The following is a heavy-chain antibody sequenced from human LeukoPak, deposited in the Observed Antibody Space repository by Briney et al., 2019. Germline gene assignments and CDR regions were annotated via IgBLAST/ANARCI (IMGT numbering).Heavy chain of an antibody. Sequence: SETLSLTCTVSGGSISSYYWSWIRQTPGKGLEWIGYIYYSGSTNFNPSLKSRVTISVDTSKNQFSLKLSSVTAADTAVYYCARVPRTPSYYYDSSGYPFDPWGQGTLVTVSS. J-gene: IGHJ5*02. V-gene: IGHV4-59*01. CDR3: ARVPRTPSYYYDSSGYPFDP. D-gene: IGHD3-22*01. CDR2: IYYSGST. CDR1: GGSISSYY.